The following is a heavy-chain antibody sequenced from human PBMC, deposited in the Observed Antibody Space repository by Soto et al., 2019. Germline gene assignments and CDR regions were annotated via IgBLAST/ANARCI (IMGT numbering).Heavy chain of an antibody. Sequence: ASVKVSCTASGYTFTSYFIHWVRQAPGQGLEWMGIINPSYGTTTYAQKFQGRFTISRDNSKNTLYLQMNSLRAEDTAVYYCAKDPSTYYDSSGSYPCWGQGTLVTVSS. V-gene: IGHV1-46*01. CDR2: INPSYGTT. CDR1: GYTFTSYF. D-gene: IGHD3-22*01. CDR3: AKDPSTYYDSSGSYPC. J-gene: IGHJ4*02.